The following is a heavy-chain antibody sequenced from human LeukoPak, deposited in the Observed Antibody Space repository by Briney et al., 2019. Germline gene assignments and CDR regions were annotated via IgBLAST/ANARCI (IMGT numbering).Heavy chain of an antibody. Sequence: ASVKVSCKASGHTFTDYYIHWVRQAPGQGLEWMGWINPNSGDTNYAQKLQGRVTITRDTSISTAFMELSRLTSDDAAVYYCARVVGGGVIWPYWGQGTLVTVSS. CDR1: GHTFTDYY. V-gene: IGHV1-2*02. CDR3: ARVVGGGVIWPY. D-gene: IGHD3-16*01. J-gene: IGHJ4*02. CDR2: INPNSGDT.